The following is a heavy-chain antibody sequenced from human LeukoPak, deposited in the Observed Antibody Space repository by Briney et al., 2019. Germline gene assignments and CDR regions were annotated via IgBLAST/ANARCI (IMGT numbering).Heavy chain of an antibody. D-gene: IGHD2/OR15-2a*01. J-gene: IGHJ5*02. CDR3: AKDPLSGFNWFDP. Sequence: GGSLRLSCVASGFTFSNYAMSWVRQAPGKGLEWVSAILGSGDSTYYADSVKGRFTISRDNSKNTLYLQMNSLRAEDTAVYYCAKDPLSGFNWFDPWGQGTLVTVSS. V-gene: IGHV3-23*01. CDR2: ILGSGDST. CDR1: GFTFSNYA.